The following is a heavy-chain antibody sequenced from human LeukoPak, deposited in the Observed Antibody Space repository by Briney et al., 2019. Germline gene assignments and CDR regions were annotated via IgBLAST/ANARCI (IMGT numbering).Heavy chain of an antibody. J-gene: IGHJ4*02. D-gene: IGHD3-3*01. Sequence: KPSETLSLTCAVYGGSFSGYYWSWIRQPPGKGLEWIGEINHSGSTNYNPSLKSRITISVDTSKNQFSLKLSSVTAADTAEYYCARGSVFGVVIIPVFGYWGQGTLVTVSS. CDR1: GGSFSGYY. V-gene: IGHV4-34*01. CDR2: INHSGST. CDR3: ARGSVFGVVIIPVFGY.